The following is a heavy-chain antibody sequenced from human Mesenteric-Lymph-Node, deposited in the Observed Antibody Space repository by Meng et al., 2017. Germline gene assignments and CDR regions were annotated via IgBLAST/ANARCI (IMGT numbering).Heavy chain of an antibody. CDR3: VRDTRRGGGWFDP. CDR2: IYHGVNI. J-gene: IGHJ5*02. V-gene: IGHV4-34*01. Sequence: QVQLPQWGAGLLKPSETLSLTGAVYGGSFSGYYWSLIRQPPGKGLEWIGYIYHGVNIYYTPSLRSRVTISVDKSRNQFSLKLTSVSAADTAVYYCVRDTRRGGGWFDPWGQGTLVTVSS. D-gene: IGHD2-2*02. CDR1: GGSFSGYY.